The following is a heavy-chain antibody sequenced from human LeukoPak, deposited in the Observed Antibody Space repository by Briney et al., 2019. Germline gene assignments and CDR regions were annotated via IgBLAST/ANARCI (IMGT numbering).Heavy chain of an antibody. J-gene: IGHJ4*02. Sequence: GGSLRLSCAASGFPFSSYEMNWVRQAPGKRLEWVSCIGGSGSSRYYADSVKGRFTISRDNAKNSLYLQMNSLRAEDTAVYHCARDRGSGWYDVNFDYWGQGTLVTVSS. CDR1: GFPFSSYE. CDR3: ARDRGSGWYDVNFDY. CDR2: IGGSGSSR. D-gene: IGHD6-19*01. V-gene: IGHV3-48*03.